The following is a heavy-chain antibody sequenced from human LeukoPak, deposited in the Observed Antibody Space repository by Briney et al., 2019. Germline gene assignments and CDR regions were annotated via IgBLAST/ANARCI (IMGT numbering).Heavy chain of an antibody. CDR2: IYRSGKT. CDR3: ARANELEMATITVPDAFDI. V-gene: IGHV4-38-2*02. J-gene: IGHJ3*02. Sequence: SETLSLTCTVSGYSISSGYHWGWIRQPPGKGLEWIGTIYRSGKTYYNPSLKSRVTLSVDTSNNQFSLKLSSVTAADTAVYYCARANELEMATITVPDAFDIWGQGTMVTVSS. D-gene: IGHD5-24*01. CDR1: GYSISSGYH.